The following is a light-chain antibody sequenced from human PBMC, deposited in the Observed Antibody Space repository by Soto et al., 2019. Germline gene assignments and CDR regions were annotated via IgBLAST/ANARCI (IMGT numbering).Light chain of an antibody. CDR1: NCDVGNYNL. J-gene: IGLJ7*01. CDR3: FSYGGNNIWI. Sequence: QSVLTQPASVSGSPGQSITISCTGGNCDVGNYNLVSWYQQYPGKAPKLIIYEGSKRPSGVSDRFSGSKSGNTASLTISGLQAEDEADYYCFSYGGNNIWIFGGGTQLTVL. V-gene: IGLV2-23*01. CDR2: EGS.